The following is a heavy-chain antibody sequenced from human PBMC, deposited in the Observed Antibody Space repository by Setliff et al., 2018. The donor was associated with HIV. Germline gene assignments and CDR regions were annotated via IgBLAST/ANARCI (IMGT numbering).Heavy chain of an antibody. Sequence: SETLSLTCTVSGGSISSGSYYWSWIRQPAGKGLEWIGRIWTSGSTNYNPSLKSRVTISVDTSKNQFSLKLTSVTAADTAVYYCARFSVVVTAPGYWGRGTLVTVSS. CDR3: ARFSVVVTAPGY. J-gene: IGHJ4*02. D-gene: IGHD2-21*02. CDR2: IWTSGST. CDR1: GGSISSGSYY. V-gene: IGHV4-61*02.